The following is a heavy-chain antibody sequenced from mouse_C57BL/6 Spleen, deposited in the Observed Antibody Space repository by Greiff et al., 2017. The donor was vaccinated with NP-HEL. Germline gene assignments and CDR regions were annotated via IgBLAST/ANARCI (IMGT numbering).Heavy chain of an antibody. CDR3: ARGTTVAFDY. Sequence: QVQLQQSGAELARPGASVKLSCKASGYTFPSYGISWLKPRPGRGLEWIGEFYPRSGNTSYNEKFEGKATLTADKSSSTAYMELRSLTSEDSAVYFCARGTTVAFDYWGQGTTLTVSS. D-gene: IGHD1-1*01. V-gene: IGHV1-81*01. CDR1: GYTFPSYG. J-gene: IGHJ2*01. CDR2: FYPRSGNT.